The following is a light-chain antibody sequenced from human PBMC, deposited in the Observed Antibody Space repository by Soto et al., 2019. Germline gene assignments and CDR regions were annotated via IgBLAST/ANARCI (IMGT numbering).Light chain of an antibody. V-gene: IGKV4-1*01. CDR1: QSVLYSSNNKNY. J-gene: IGKJ1*01. Sequence: DILLTHSPDSLAVSLGERATINCKSSQSVLYSSNNKNYLAWYQQKPGQPPKMLIYWASTRESGVPDRFSGSGSGTDFTLTISSLQAEDVAVYYCQQYYSSPPTFGQGTKVYIK. CDR3: QQYYSSPPT. CDR2: WAS.